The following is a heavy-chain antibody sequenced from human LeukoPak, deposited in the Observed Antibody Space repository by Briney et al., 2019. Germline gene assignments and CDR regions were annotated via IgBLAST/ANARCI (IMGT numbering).Heavy chain of an antibody. CDR3: AKRVTTVTTWAFDY. D-gene: IGHD4-17*01. Sequence: GGSLRLSCAASGFTLSSYAMSWVRQAPGKGLEWVSVISTSGAYKYYADSVKGRFTISRDISRNTLFLQMNSLRAEDTAIYYCAKRVTTVTTWAFDYWGQGTLVTVSS. V-gene: IGHV3-23*01. J-gene: IGHJ4*02. CDR1: GFTLSSYA. CDR2: ISTSGAYK.